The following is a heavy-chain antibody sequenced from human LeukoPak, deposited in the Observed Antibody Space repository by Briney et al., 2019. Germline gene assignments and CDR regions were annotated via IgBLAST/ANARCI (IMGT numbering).Heavy chain of an antibody. D-gene: IGHD3-3*01. CDR3: ARRAGYDFWSGVFDY. Sequence: SETLSLTCTVSGGSISSSSYYWGWIRQPPGKGLEWIGSIYYSGGTYYNPSLKSRVTISVDTSKNQFSLKLSSVTAADTAVYYCARRAGYDFWSGVFDYWGQGTLVTVSS. CDR2: IYYSGGT. J-gene: IGHJ4*02. CDR1: GGSISSSSYY. V-gene: IGHV4-39*01.